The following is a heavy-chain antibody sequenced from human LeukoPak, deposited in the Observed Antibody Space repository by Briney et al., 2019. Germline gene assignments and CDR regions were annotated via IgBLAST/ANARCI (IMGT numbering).Heavy chain of an antibody. Sequence: GGSLRLSCAASGFTFSTYAMHRVRQAPGKGLVWVAVISYDESNKYYADSVKGRFTISRDDSKNTLYLQMNSLRAEDTAVYYCVKGEWGDYWGQGTLVTVSS. CDR1: GFTFSTYA. D-gene: IGHD1-26*01. CDR2: ISYDESNK. J-gene: IGHJ4*02. CDR3: VKGEWGDY. V-gene: IGHV3-30-3*01.